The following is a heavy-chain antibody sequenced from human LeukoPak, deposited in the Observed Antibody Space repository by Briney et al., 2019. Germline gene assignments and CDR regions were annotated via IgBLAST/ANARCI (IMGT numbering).Heavy chain of an antibody. Sequence: SVKVSCKASGGTFSSYAISWVRQAPGQGLELTGRIIPIFGTANYAQKFQGRVTITTDESTSTAYMELSSLRSEDTAVYYCAREGTWIQLWENPYYFDYWGQGTLVTVSS. CDR3: AREGTWIQLWENPYYFDY. CDR1: GGTFSSYA. CDR2: IIPIFGTA. V-gene: IGHV1-69*05. D-gene: IGHD5-18*01. J-gene: IGHJ4*02.